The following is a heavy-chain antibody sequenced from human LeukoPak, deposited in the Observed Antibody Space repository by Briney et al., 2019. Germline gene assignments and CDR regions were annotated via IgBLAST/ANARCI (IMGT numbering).Heavy chain of an antibody. CDR2: IYYSGST. CDR1: GGSISSYY. D-gene: IGHD2-15*01. CDR3: ATALLYCSGGNCYPFDY. Sequence: SETLSLTCTVSGGSISSYYWSWIRQPPGKGLEWIGYIYYSGSTNYNPSLKSRVTFSVDTSQNQFSLKLSSVTAADTAVYYCATALLYCSGGNCYPFDYWGQGTLVTVSS. V-gene: IGHV4-59*08. J-gene: IGHJ4*02.